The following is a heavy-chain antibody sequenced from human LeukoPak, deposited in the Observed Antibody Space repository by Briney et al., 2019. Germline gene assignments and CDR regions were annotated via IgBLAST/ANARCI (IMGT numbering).Heavy chain of an antibody. CDR1: GFIFSSYG. CDR3: VRDNPRCCGVVPANIDDY. J-gene: IGHJ4*02. CDR2: INPDGRST. Sequence: GGSLRLSCAASGFIFSSYGMHWVSQAPGKGLVWVSRINPDGRSTTYADSAKGRFTISRDNAKNSLYLQMNSLRAEDTAVYYCVRDNPRCCGVVPANIDDYWGQGTLVTVSS. V-gene: IGHV3-74*01. D-gene: IGHD2-15*01.